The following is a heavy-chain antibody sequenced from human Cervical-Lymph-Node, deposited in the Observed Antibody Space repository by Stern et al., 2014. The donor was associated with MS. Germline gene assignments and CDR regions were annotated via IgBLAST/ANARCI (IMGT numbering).Heavy chain of an antibody. V-gene: IGHV3-30*18. CDR3: AKDLGGNAFDY. J-gene: IGHJ4*02. Sequence: VQLVESGGGVVQTGTSLRLSCAASGFSFSDYGIHWVRQAPGKALEWVAVISYDGTHKYYADSVKGRVTISRDNSKNTLYLQMNSLRSDDTAVYYCAKDLGGNAFDYWGQGTLVTVSS. CDR2: ISYDGTHK. CDR1: GFSFSDYG. D-gene: IGHD4-23*01.